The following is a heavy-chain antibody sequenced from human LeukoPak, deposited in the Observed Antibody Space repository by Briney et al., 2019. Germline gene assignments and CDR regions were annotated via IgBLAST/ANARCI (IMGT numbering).Heavy chain of an antibody. D-gene: IGHD1-26*01. J-gene: IGHJ4*02. CDR3: ARVSGSYYADYFDY. CDR1: RFTFSSYW. V-gene: IGHV3-7*01. CDR2: IKQDGSEK. Sequence: GGSLRLSCATSRFTFSSYWMSRVRQAPGKGLEWVANIKQDGSEKYYVDSVKGRFTISRDNAKNSLYLQMNSLRAEDTAVYYCARVSGSYYADYFDYWGQGTLVTVSS.